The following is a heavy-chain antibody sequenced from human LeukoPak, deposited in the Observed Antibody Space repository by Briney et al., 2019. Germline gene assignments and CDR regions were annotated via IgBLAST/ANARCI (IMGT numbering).Heavy chain of an antibody. J-gene: IGHJ5*02. CDR2: INHSGST. CDR3: ARAQSIAAAGTGNWFDP. D-gene: IGHD6-13*01. V-gene: IGHV4-34*01. Sequence: PSETLSLTCAVYGGSFSGYYWSWIRQPPGKGLEWIGEINHSGSTNYNPSLKSRVTISVDTSKNQFSLKLSSVTAADTAVYYCARAQSIAAAGTGNWFDPWGQGTLATVSS. CDR1: GGSFSGYY.